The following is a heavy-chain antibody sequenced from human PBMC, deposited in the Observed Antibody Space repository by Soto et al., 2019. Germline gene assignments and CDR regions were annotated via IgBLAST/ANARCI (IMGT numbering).Heavy chain of an antibody. CDR3: ARTNNGYRSGWYNWFDT. V-gene: IGHV4-4*02. CDR1: GDSIDSNHW. Sequence: PSETLSLTCAVSGDSIDSNHWWSWVRQPPGKGLEWIGEIHHSGSTNYNPSLKNRVTTSVDKSKNQVALNLTSVTAADTAFYYCARTNNGYRSGWYNWFDTWGQGTLVTVSS. D-gene: IGHD6-19*01. J-gene: IGHJ5*02. CDR2: IHHSGST.